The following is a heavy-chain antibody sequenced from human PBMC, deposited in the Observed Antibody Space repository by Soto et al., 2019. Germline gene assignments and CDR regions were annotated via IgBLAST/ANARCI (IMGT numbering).Heavy chain of an antibody. CDR3: ARDYGGSDDY. Sequence: GGSLRLSCAASGFTFNRYWIHWVRQAPGKGLVWVSRINTDGSITTYADSVKGRFTISRDNAKNTLYLQMNSLRAEDTAVYYCARDYGGSDDYWGQGTLVTVSS. D-gene: IGHD3-16*01. CDR1: GFTFNRYW. CDR2: INTDGSIT. V-gene: IGHV3-74*01. J-gene: IGHJ4*02.